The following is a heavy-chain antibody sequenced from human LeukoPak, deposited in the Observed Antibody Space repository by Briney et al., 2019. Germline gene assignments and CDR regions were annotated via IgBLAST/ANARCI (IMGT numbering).Heavy chain of an antibody. J-gene: IGHJ5*02. CDR2: INGDGHST. Sequence: GGSLRLSCAASGFSFYDYAMHWVRQAPGKGLEWVSLINGDGHSTYYADSVRGRFTISRDNSKNTLFLQMNSLRAEDTAVYYCAKNLRLIAGGFDPWGQGTLVTVSS. D-gene: IGHD6-13*01. V-gene: IGHV3-23*01. CDR3: AKNLRLIAGGFDP. CDR1: GFSFYDYA.